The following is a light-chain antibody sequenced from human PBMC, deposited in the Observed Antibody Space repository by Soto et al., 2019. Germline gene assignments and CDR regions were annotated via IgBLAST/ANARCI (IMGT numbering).Light chain of an antibody. J-gene: IGKJ1*01. CDR2: GAY. Sequence: ELGFTQSPVPLSLSPGPTATLSFRAIQSVMSICFSWAQQKPGQATGLLILGAYSSATDSADRFSGSGCGTDFTLTISRLEPEDFEVYYCQQFGDTLTWTFGQGTKVDIK. CDR3: QQFGDTLTWT. V-gene: IGKV3-20*01. CDR1: QSVMSIC.